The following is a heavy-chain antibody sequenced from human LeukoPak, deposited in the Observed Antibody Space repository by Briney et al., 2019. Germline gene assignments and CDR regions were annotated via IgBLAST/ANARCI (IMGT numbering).Heavy chain of an antibody. CDR3: ARDWTYYYDSSGYYRAFDI. J-gene: IGHJ3*02. V-gene: IGHV3-11*06. CDR1: GFTFSDYY. D-gene: IGHD3-22*01. Sequence: PGGSLRLSCAASGFTFSDYYMSWIRQAPGRGLEWVSYVSSSSSYTNYADSVRGRFTISRDNAKDSLCLQMNSLRAEDTAVYYCARDWTYYYDSSGYYRAFDIWGQGTMVTVSS. CDR2: VSSSSSYT.